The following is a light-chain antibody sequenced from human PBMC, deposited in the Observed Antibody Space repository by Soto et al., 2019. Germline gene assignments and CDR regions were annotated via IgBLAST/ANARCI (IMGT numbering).Light chain of an antibody. CDR2: EVS. Sequence: QSALTQPRSVSGSPGQSVTISCTGTSSDVGGYNYVSWYQQHPGKAPKLMIYEVSNRPSGVSNRFSGSKSGNTASLTISGLQAEDEADYYCTSYTRSTTPYIYGTGTKVTVL. J-gene: IGLJ1*01. CDR3: TSYTRSTTPYI. V-gene: IGLV2-14*01. CDR1: SSDVGGYNY.